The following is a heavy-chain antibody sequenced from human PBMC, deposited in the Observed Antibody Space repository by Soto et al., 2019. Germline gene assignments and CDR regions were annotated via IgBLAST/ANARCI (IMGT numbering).Heavy chain of an antibody. CDR3: ARVADIVVVPAASNYYYYGMDV. V-gene: IGHV1-18*01. CDR2: ISAYNGNT. Sequence: QVQLVQSGAEVKKPGASVKVSCKASGYTFTSYGISWVRQAPGQGLEWMGWISAYNGNTNYAQKLQGRVTMTTDTSTRTAYMELRSLRSDDTAVYYCARVADIVVVPAASNYYYYGMDVWGQGTTVTVSS. CDR1: GYTFTSYG. J-gene: IGHJ6*02. D-gene: IGHD2-2*01.